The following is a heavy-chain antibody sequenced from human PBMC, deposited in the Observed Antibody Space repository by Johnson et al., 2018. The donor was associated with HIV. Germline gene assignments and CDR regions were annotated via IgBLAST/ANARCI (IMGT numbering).Heavy chain of an antibody. CDR3: AKGGSSDAFDI. Sequence: QVQLVESGGGLVKPGGSLRLSCAASGFTFSNAWMSWVRQAPGKGLEWVAVISYDGSNKYYADSVKGRFTISRDNSKNTLYLQMNSLRAEDTAVYYCAKGGSSDAFDIWGQGTMVTVSS. J-gene: IGHJ3*02. V-gene: IGHV3-30*18. CDR1: GFTFSNAW. D-gene: IGHD6-6*01. CDR2: ISYDGSNK.